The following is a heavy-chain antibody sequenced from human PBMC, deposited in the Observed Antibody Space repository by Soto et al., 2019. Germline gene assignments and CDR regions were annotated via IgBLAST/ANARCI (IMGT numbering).Heavy chain of an antibody. CDR2: IIPIFGTA. CDR1: GGTFSRYA. CDR3: ARGGGYSGSYSYYYGMDV. V-gene: IGHV1-69*06. J-gene: IGHJ6*02. D-gene: IGHD1-26*01. Sequence: SVKVSCKASGGTFSRYAISWVRQAPGQGLEWMGGIIPIFGTANYAQKFQGRVTITADKSTSTAYMELSSLRSEDTAVYYCARGGGYSGSYSYYYGMDVWGQGTTVTVAS.